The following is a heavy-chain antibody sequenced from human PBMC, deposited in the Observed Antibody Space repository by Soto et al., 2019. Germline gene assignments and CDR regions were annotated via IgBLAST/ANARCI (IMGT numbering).Heavy chain of an antibody. J-gene: IGHJ6*02. CDR3: ARDSSYDSSGYYFNYYYGMDV. CDR1: GFTFSSYW. Sequence: EVQLVESGGGLVQPGGSLRLSCAASGFTFSSYWMSWARQAPGKGLEWVAIIKQDGSEKYYVDSVKGRFTISRDNAKNSLFLQMNSLRAEDTAVYYCARDSSYDSSGYYFNYYYGMDVWGQGTTVTVSS. V-gene: IGHV3-7*03. D-gene: IGHD3-22*01. CDR2: IKQDGSEK.